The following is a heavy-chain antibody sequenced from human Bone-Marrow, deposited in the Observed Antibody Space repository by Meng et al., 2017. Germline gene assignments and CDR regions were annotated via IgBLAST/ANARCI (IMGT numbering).Heavy chain of an antibody. J-gene: IGHJ4*02. CDR2: ISYDGSNK. Sequence: SCAASGFTFSSYAMHWVRQAPGKGLEWVAVISYDGSNKYYADSVKGRFTISRDNSKNTLYLQMNSLRAEDTAVYYCARTWIQLWYFDYWGQGTLVTVSS. D-gene: IGHD5-18*01. CDR3: ARTWIQLWYFDY. V-gene: IGHV3-30*04. CDR1: GFTFSSYA.